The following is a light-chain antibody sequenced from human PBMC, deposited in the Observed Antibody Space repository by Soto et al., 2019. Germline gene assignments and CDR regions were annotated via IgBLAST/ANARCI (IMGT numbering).Light chain of an antibody. J-gene: IGKJ1*01. CDR1: QSISSW. CDR3: QQSYSNSWT. CDR2: AAS. V-gene: IGKV1-5*01. Sequence: DIQMTQSPSTLSASVGDIVTITCRASQSISSWLAWYQQKPGKVPKLLIYAASSLQSGVPSRFSGSGSGTDFTLTISSLQPEDFATYHCQQSYSNSWTFGQGTKVDI.